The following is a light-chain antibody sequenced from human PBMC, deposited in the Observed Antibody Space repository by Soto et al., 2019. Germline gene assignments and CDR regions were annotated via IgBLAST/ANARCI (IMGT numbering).Light chain of an antibody. CDR3: QQSYSTLCT. Sequence: DIQMTQSPSSLSASVGDRVTITCRASQSISSYLTWYQQKPGKAPKLLIYAASSLQSVVPSRFSGGGSGTHFTLTISSLQPEDFATYYCQQSYSTLCTFGQGTNVEIK. J-gene: IGKJ1*01. CDR1: QSISSY. V-gene: IGKV1-39*01. CDR2: AAS.